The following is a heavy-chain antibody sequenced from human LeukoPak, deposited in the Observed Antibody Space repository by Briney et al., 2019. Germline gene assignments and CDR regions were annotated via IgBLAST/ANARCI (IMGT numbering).Heavy chain of an antibody. Sequence: AKPGGSLRLSRTASRLTFSTSGFNWVRPAPGKGLEWVASIGPTGYERYHAESIKGRFTISRDNANNFLYLQTNSLRAEGTAIYYCETETNGRHYDCWGQGTLLTVSS. CDR3: ETETNGRHYDC. J-gene: IGHJ4*02. D-gene: IGHD1-14*01. V-gene: IGHV3-21*06. CDR2: IGPTGYER. CDR1: RLTFSTSG.